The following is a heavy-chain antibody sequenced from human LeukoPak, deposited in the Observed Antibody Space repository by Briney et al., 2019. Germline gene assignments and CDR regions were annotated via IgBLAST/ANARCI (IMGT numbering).Heavy chain of an antibody. V-gene: IGHV1-2*06. J-gene: IGHJ5*02. Sequence: ASVKVSCKASGYTFTGYYMHWVRQAPGQGLEWMGRINPNSGGTNYAQKFQGRVTITRDTSASTAYMELSSLRSEDTAVYYCARDLDSLFDPWGQGTLVTVSS. D-gene: IGHD3-3*01. CDR2: INPNSGGT. CDR3: ARDLDSLFDP. CDR1: GYTFTGYY.